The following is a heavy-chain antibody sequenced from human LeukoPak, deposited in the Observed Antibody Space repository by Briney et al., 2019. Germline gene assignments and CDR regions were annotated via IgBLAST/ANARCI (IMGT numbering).Heavy chain of an antibody. J-gene: IGHJ4*02. V-gene: IGHV3-7*01. CDR2: IKQDGSVK. D-gene: IGHD6-13*01. Sequence: GGSLRLSCAASGFTFSNYWMSWVRQAPGKGLEWVANIKQDGSVKYYVDPVKGRFTISRDNAKNSLYLQMNSLRAEDTAVYYCARIGYSSSCTDYWGQGTLVTVSS. CDR1: GFTFSNYW. CDR3: ARIGYSSSCTDY.